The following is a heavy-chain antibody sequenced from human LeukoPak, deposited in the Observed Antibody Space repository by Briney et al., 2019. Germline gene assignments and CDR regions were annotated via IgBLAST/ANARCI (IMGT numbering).Heavy chain of an antibody. CDR2: TIGTGDSK. Sequence: GGSLRLSCAASGFTFRNYGMSWVRQAPGKGLEWVSGTIGTGDSKFYADPVKGRFTISRDNSRNTLYLHMNSLRVDDTAVYYCASLYNDYGDCWGLGALVTVSS. J-gene: IGHJ4*02. D-gene: IGHD5-24*01. CDR3: ASLYNDYGDC. CDR1: GFTFRNYG. V-gene: IGHV3-23*01.